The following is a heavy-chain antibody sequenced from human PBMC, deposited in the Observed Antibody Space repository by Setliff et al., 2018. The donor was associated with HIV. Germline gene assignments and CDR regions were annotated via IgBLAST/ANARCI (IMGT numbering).Heavy chain of an antibody. J-gene: IGHJ4*02. V-gene: IGHV3-23*01. CDR3: AKTRRYCSSTSCSNLFDY. D-gene: IGHD2-2*01. CDR1: GFTFSSYA. Sequence: GASVRLSCAASGFTFSSYAMSWVRQAPGKGLEWVSAISGSGGSTYYADSVKGRFTISRDNSKNTLYLQMNSLRAEDTAVYYCAKTRRYCSSTSCSNLFDYWGQGTLVTVSS. CDR2: ISGSGGST.